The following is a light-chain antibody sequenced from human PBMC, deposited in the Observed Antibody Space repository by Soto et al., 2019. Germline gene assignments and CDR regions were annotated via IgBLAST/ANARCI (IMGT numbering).Light chain of an antibody. CDR1: QSISDF. V-gene: IGKV1-39*01. Sequence: DIQMTQSPSSLSASVGDRVTITCRASQSISDFLNWYQHKPGKAPKLLIYAASNLLRGVPSRFSGRGSGTDFTLTISSLQPEDSATYYCKQSYSTSWTFGQGTKVEFK. J-gene: IGKJ1*01. CDR3: KQSYSTSWT. CDR2: AAS.